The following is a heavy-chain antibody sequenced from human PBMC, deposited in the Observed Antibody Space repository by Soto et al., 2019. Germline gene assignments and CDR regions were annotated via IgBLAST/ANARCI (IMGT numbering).Heavy chain of an antibody. CDR1: GGSISSYY. CDR2: IYYSGST. Sequence: SETLSLTCTVSGGSISSYYWSWIRQPPGRGLEWIGYIYYSGSTNYNPSLKSRVTISVDTSKNQFSPKLSSATAADTAVYYCARVRVRWQIDYWGQGTLVTVSS. D-gene: IGHD4-17*01. V-gene: IGHV4-59*01. J-gene: IGHJ4*02. CDR3: ARVRVRWQIDY.